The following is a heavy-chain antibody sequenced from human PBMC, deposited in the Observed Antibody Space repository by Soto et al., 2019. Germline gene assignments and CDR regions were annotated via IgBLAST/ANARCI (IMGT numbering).Heavy chain of an antibody. CDR3: AKAYYSGWSQSAGS. CDR1: GFTFSSYG. J-gene: IGHJ4*02. CDR2: ISNDGSKK. D-gene: IGHD6-19*01. Sequence: QVQLVESGGGVVQPGRSLRLSCAASGFTFSSYGMHWVRQAPGKGLEWVAVISNDGSKKYYSDSVKGRFIISRDNSNNTLYVQMNSLRAEDTAVYYCAKAYYSGWSQSAGSWGQGTLVTVSS. V-gene: IGHV3-30*18.